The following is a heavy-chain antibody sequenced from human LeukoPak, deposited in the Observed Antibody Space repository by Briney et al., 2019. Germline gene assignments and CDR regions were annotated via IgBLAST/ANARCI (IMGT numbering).Heavy chain of an antibody. D-gene: IGHD3-3*01. J-gene: IGHJ4*02. V-gene: IGHV4-34*01. CDR2: INHSGST. Sequence: SETLSLTCAVYGGSFSGYYWSWIRQPPGKGLEWIGEINHSGSTNYNPSLKSRVTISVDTSKNQFSLKLSSVTVADTAVYYCARGPYDFWSGKYFDYWGQGTLVTVSS. CDR3: ARGPYDFWSGKYFDY. CDR1: GGSFSGYY.